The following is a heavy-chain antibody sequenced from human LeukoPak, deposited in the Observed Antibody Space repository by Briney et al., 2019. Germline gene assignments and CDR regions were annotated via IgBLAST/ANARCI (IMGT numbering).Heavy chain of an antibody. CDR2: IYSGGST. CDR1: GFTFDDYA. J-gene: IGHJ1*01. CDR3: ARVGLIAAAGTRYFQH. Sequence: QPGGSLRLSCAASGFTFDDYAMHWVRQAPGKGLEWVSVIYSGGSTYYADSVKGRFTISRDNSKNTLYLQMNSLRAEDTAVYYCARVGLIAAAGTRYFQHWGQGTLVTVSS. V-gene: IGHV3-53*01. D-gene: IGHD6-13*01.